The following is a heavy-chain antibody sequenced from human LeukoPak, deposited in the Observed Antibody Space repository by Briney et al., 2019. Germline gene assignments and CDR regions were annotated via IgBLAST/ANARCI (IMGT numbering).Heavy chain of an antibody. V-gene: IGHV1-46*01. J-gene: IGHJ5*02. CDR2: INPSGSST. CDR1: GYAFTRHY. D-gene: IGHD1-26*01. CDR3: ARDNSVGDYAWWFDP. Sequence: GASVEVSCKASGYAFTRHYMHWVRQAPGQGLEWMGLINPSGSSTIYAQKFQGRVTMTRDMSTSTDYMELSSLRSEDTAVYYCARDNSVGDYAWWFDPWGQGTLVTVSS.